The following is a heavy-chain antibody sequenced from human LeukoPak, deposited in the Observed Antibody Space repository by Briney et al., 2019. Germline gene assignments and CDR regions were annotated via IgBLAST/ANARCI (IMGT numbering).Heavy chain of an antibody. Sequence: GALRLSCAASGFTFDDYAMHWVRQAPGKGLEWVSGISWNGGSTGYADSVKGRFTISRDNAKNSLYLQMNSLRAEDTALYYCARDLSSPYCSGGSCYSASDYWGQGTLVTVSS. CDR1: GFTFDDYA. J-gene: IGHJ4*02. V-gene: IGHV3-20*04. CDR3: ARDLSSPYCSGGSCYSASDY. D-gene: IGHD2-15*01. CDR2: ISWNGGST.